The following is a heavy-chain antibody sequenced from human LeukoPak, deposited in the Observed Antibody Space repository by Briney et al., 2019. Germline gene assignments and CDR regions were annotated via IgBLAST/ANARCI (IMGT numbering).Heavy chain of an antibody. V-gene: IGHV4-39*01. J-gene: IGHJ4*02. Sequence: PSETLSLTCTVSGGSIISNSYYRGWIRQPPGKGLEWIGSIYYTGSTYYNPSLKSRVTISVDTSKNQFSLKLRSVTAADTAVYYCARLKSSSWYSAPFDYWGQGILVTVSA. CDR3: ARLKSSSWYSAPFDY. CDR1: GGSIISNSYY. CDR2: IYYTGST. D-gene: IGHD6-13*01.